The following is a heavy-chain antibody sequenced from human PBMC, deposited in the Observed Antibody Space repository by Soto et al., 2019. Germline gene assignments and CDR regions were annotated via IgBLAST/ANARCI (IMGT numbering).Heavy chain of an antibody. CDR3: ARDQRIAFDY. J-gene: IGHJ4*02. CDR1: GYTFTSYA. V-gene: IGHV1-3*01. Sequence: GASVKVSCKASGYTFTSYAMQWVRQAPGQRLEWMGWINAGNGNTKYSQKLQGRVTITRDTSASIVYMELSSLRSEDTAVYYCARDQRIAFDYWGKGTLVTVSS. D-gene: IGHD6-25*01. CDR2: INAGNGNT.